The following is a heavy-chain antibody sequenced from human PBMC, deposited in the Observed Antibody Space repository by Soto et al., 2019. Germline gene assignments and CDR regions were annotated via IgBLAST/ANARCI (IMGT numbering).Heavy chain of an antibody. J-gene: IGHJ4*02. V-gene: IGHV4-39*07. CDR3: EKRIVAKETFDY. CDR2: IYYSGST. D-gene: IGHD5-12*01. CDR1: GGSISSSNYY. Sequence: SETLSLTCTVSGGSISSSNYYWGWIRQPPGKGLEWIGSIYYSGSTYYNPSLKSRVTISVDTSKNQFSLKLSSVTAADTAVYYYEKRIVAKETFDYWGQGTLVTVSS.